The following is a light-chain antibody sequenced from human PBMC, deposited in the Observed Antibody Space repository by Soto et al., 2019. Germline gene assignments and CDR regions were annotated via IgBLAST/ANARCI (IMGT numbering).Light chain of an antibody. V-gene: IGLV1-40*01. Sequence: QSVLTQPPSVSGAPGQRVTISCTGSSSNIGAGYDVHWYQQLPGTAPKLLIYVNTNRPSGVPDRFSGSKSGTSASLAITGLQAEDEADYYCQSYDSSLSRYVFGTGTKVTV. J-gene: IGLJ1*01. CDR2: VNT. CDR3: QSYDSSLSRYV. CDR1: SSNIGAGYD.